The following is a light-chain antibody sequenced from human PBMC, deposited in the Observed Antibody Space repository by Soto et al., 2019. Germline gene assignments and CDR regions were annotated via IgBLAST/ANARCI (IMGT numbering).Light chain of an antibody. CDR2: GAS. V-gene: IGKV3-20*01. J-gene: IGKJ5*01. CDR1: QTVDTY. Sequence: VLTQSPDNLSLSPGATAILSCRASQTVDTYAAWYQLKPGQRPRLLIYGASSRALDIPDRFIGSGSGTNFTLTIHRLEPEDFAVYFCQHYASSPITFGQGTRLEIK. CDR3: QHYASSPIT.